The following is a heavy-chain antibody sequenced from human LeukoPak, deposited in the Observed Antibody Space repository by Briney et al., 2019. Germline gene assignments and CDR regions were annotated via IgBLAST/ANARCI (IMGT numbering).Heavy chain of an antibody. J-gene: IGHJ4*02. D-gene: IGHD6-6*01. CDR2: ISGSGGST. CDR1: GFTFSSYA. Sequence: GGSLRLSCAASGFTFSSYAMSWVRQAPGKGLEWVSAISGSGGSTYYADSVKGRFTISRDNSKNTLYLQMNSLRAEDTAVYYFAKDLRFGSRGCIAARFDYWGQGTLVTVSS. V-gene: IGHV3-23*01. CDR3: AKDLRFGSRGCIAARFDY.